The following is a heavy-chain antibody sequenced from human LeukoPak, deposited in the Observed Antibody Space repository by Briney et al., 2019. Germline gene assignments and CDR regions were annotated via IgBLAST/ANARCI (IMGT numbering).Heavy chain of an antibody. V-gene: IGHV1-69*05. J-gene: IGHJ6*03. CDR1: GGTFSSYA. Sequence: SVKVSCKASGGTFSSYAISWVRQAPGQGLEWMGGIIPIFGTANYAQKFQGRVTITTDESTSTAYMELSSLRSEDTAVYYCASSTVTKFYYYYYMDVWGKGTTVTVSS. CDR3: ASSTVTKFYYYYYMDV. CDR2: IIPIFGTA. D-gene: IGHD4-17*01.